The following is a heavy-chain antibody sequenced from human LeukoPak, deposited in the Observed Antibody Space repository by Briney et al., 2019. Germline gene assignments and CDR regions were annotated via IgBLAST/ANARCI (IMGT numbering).Heavy chain of an antibody. Sequence: SETLSLTCTVSGGSISSSSYYWGWIRQPPGKGLEWIGSIYYSGSTYYNPSLKSRVTISVDTSKNQFSLKLSSVTAADTAVYYCARDITMVRGVIITNWFDPWGQGTLVTVSS. J-gene: IGHJ5*02. CDR2: IYYSGST. CDR3: ARDITMVRGVIITNWFDP. V-gene: IGHV4-39*07. CDR1: GGSISSSSYY. D-gene: IGHD3-10*01.